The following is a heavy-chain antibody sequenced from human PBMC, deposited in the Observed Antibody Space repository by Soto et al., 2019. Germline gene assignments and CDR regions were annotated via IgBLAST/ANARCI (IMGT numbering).Heavy chain of an antibody. J-gene: IGHJ6*03. CDR2: IYYSGST. CDR3: ARVGHVKPSPHSSGWDDRYYYYMDV. CDR1: GGSISSYY. Sequence: SETLSLTCTVSGGSISSYYWSWIRQPPWKGLEWIGYIYYSGSTNYNPSLKSRVTISVDTSKNQFSLKLSSVTAADTAVYYCARVGHVKPSPHSSGWDDRYYYYMDVWGKGTTVTVSS. D-gene: IGHD6-19*01. V-gene: IGHV4-59*01.